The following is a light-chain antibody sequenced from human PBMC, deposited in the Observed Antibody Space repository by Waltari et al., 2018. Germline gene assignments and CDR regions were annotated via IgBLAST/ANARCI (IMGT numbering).Light chain of an antibody. CDR2: GAS. CDR3: QQFDKWPLT. J-gene: IGKJ4*01. Sequence: DIVMTQSPATLSVSPGERATLPCRASQSISRNLAWYQQRPGQAPRLLIYGASTRATGFPARFSGSGSGTEFTLTISSLQSEDFAVYYCQQFDKWPLTFGGGTKVEFK. CDR1: QSISRN. V-gene: IGKV3-15*01.